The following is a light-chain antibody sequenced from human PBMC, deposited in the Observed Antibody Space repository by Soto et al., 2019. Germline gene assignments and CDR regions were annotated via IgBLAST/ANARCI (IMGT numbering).Light chain of an antibody. CDR2: EVS. CDR1: TSDVGAYNY. V-gene: IGLV2-14*01. CDR3: SSYTTSDTYV. J-gene: IGLJ1*01. Sequence: QSALTQPASVSGSPGQSITISCTGTTSDVGAYNYVSWYQHHPGKAPKLMIYEVSNRPSGVSNRVSGSKSGNTASLTISGLQAEDEADYYCSSYTTSDTYVFGTGTKVTVL.